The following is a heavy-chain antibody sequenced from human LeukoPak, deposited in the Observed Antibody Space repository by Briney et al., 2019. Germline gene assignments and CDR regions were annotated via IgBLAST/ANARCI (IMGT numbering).Heavy chain of an antibody. Sequence: GGSLRLSCAASGLTFSSYGMYWVRQAPGKGLEWVAVIWYDGSNKYYADSVKGRFTISRDNSKNTLYLQMNSLRAEDTAVYYCARDLCSSTSCYQGYYYGMDVWGQGTTVTVSS. V-gene: IGHV3-33*01. CDR1: GLTFSSYG. CDR3: ARDLCSSTSCYQGYYYGMDV. D-gene: IGHD2-2*01. CDR2: IWYDGSNK. J-gene: IGHJ6*02.